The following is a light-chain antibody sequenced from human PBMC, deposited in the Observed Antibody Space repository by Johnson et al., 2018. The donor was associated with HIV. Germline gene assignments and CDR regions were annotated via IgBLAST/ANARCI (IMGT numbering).Light chain of an antibody. CDR3: GTWDSSLSAGGV. J-gene: IGLJ1*01. CDR2: DNN. V-gene: IGLV1-51*01. CDR1: SSKIGNNY. Sequence: QSVLTQPPSVSAAPGQKVTISCSGSSSKIGNNYVSWYQQLPGTAPKLLIYDNNKRPSGIPDRVSGSKSGTSATLGITGLQTGDEADYYCGTWDSSLSAGGVFGTGTKVTVL.